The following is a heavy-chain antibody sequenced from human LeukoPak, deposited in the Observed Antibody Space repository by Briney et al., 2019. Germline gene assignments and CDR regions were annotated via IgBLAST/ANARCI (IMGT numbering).Heavy chain of an antibody. Sequence: SETLSLTCTVSGGSIIGRWWSWVRQPPGKGLEWIGDIFYNGAINDNSPLKGRLTMSLDTSKNQFSLKLSSVTAADTAMCYCARRNTADASIDFWGQGTLVIASS. D-gene: IGHD2/OR15-2a*01. CDR1: GGSIIGRW. J-gene: IGHJ4*02. V-gene: IGHV4-59*08. CDR3: ARRNTADASIDF. CDR2: IFYNGAI.